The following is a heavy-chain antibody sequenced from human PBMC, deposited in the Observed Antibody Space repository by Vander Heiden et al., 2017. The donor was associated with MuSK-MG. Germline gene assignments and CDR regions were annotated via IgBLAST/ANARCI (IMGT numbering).Heavy chain of an antibody. Sequence: EVQLLESGGGLVQPGGSLRLSCAAPGFTFSSYAMSWVRQAPGKGLEWVSAISGSGGSTYYADSVKGRFTISRDNSKNTLYLQMNSLRAEDTAVYYCASGIAAAVTGYYFDYWGQGTLVTVSS. CDR3: ASGIAAAVTGYYFDY. CDR1: GFTFSSYA. CDR2: ISGSGGST. D-gene: IGHD6-13*01. V-gene: IGHV3-23*01. J-gene: IGHJ4*02.